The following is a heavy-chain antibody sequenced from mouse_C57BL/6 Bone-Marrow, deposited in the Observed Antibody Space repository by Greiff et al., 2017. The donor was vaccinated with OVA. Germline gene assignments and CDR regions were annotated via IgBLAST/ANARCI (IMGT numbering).Heavy chain of an antibody. CDR3: ARGNYDDCVGY. D-gene: IGHD2-13*01. CDR2: ISPFDGST. Sequence: VQLKESGAGLVKPGASVKISCTASGYTFTDYYMNWVKQRPGKGLEWIGNISPFDGSTYYNEKFKGKATLTVDKSSSTAYMELSSLTSEDSAVYYCARGNYDDCVGYWGQGTSVTVSA. J-gene: IGHJ4*01. CDR1: GYTFTDYY. V-gene: IGHV1-26*01.